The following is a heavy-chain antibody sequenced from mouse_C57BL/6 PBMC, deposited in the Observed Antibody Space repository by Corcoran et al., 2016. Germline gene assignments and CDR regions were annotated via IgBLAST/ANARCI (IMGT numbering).Heavy chain of an antibody. Sequence: EVQLQQSGPVLVKPGASVKMSCKASGYTFTDYYMNWVKQSHGKSLEWIGVINPYNGGTSYNQKFKGKATLTVDKSSSTAYMELNSLTSEDSAVYYCARRDYYSNLRDFDYWGQGTTLTVSS. J-gene: IGHJ2*01. CDR2: INPYNGGT. V-gene: IGHV1-19*01. CDR3: ARRDYYSNLRDFDY. D-gene: IGHD2-5*01. CDR1: GYTFTDYY.